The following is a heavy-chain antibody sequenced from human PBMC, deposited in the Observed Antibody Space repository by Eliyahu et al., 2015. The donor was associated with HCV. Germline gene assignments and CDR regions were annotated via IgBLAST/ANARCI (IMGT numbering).Heavy chain of an antibody. J-gene: IGHJ6*02. V-gene: IGHV3-23*01. CDR3: APPLGDYNFWSGGHYYGVDV. CDR1: GFTFSSYP. D-gene: IGHD3-3*01. Sequence: EVQLLQSGGGLVQPGGSLRLSCAASGFTFSSYPMSWVRQPLGKGLEWVSTITGSGGSTYYADSVKGRFTISRDNSKNTLYLQMNSLRAEDTAVYYCAPPLGDYNFWSGGHYYGVDVWGQGTTVTVSS. CDR2: ITGSGGST.